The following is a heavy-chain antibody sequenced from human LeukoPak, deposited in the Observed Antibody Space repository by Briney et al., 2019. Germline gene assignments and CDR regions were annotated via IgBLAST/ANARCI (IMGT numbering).Heavy chain of an antibody. CDR3: ARSRAFDY. V-gene: IGHV3-30*02. J-gene: IGHJ4*02. CDR2: IKPDGSNK. Sequence: PGGSLRLSRAASGFTFSSYGMHWVRQAPGKGLEWVALIKPDGSNKYYADSVKGRFTISRDNSKNTLHLQMNSLRAEDTAVYYCARSRAFDYWGQGTLVTVSS. D-gene: IGHD2/OR15-2a*01. CDR1: GFTFSSYG.